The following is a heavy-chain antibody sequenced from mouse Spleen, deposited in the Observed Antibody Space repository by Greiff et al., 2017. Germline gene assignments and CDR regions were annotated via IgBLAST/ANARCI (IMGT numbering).Heavy chain of an antibody. V-gene: IGHV1-50*01. D-gene: IGHD2-1*01. CDR2: IDPSDSYT. CDR1: GYTFTSYW. J-gene: IGHJ2*01. CDR3: ARRRTSGNGGDY. Sequence: VQLQQSGAELVKPGASVKLSCKASGYTFTSYWMQWVKQRPGQGLEWIGEIDPSDSYTNYNQKFKGKATLTVDTSSSTAYMQLSSLTSEDSAVYYCARRRTSGNGGDYWGQGTTLTVSS.